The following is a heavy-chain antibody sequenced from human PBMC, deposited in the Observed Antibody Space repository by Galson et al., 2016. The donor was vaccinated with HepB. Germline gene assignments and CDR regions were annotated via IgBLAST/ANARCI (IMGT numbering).Heavy chain of an antibody. V-gene: IGHV1-2*02. CDR3: ARDGKRFSDEDLVATIYYSYYYGLDV. Sequence: SVKVSCKASGYTFSDFYIHWLRQAPGQGLEWLGWINPNGGGTNYAEKFQGRVTMTRDTSTNTVSMELSRLSSDDTALYYCARDGKRFSDEDLVATIYYSYYYGLDVWGTGTTVTVSS. CDR1: GYTFSDFY. CDR2: INPNGGGT. J-gene: IGHJ6*04. D-gene: IGHD5-12*01.